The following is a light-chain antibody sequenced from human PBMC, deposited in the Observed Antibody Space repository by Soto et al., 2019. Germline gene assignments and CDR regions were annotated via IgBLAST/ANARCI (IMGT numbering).Light chain of an antibody. Sequence: DVLMTQSPSSLSASVGDTVTITCRASQGIACYLAWFQQRPGKAPNLLISAASNLQSGVPSRFSGSGSGTDFTLTISSLQPEDVATYYCQKYDTAPFTFGPGTRVEVK. J-gene: IGKJ3*01. V-gene: IGKV1-27*01. CDR2: AAS. CDR3: QKYDTAPFT. CDR1: QGIACY.